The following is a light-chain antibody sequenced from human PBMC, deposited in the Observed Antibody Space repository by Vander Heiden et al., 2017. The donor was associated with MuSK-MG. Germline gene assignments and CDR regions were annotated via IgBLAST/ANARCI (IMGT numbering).Light chain of an antibody. CDR1: QTVWYGPIEKNC. V-gene: IGKV4-1*01. J-gene: IGKJ5*01. CDR2: WAS. CDR3: QQYSSTPSIT. Sequence: DIVMTPSSDPLAVSLGERSPTNLKPSQTVWYGPIEKNCLAWYQQKPGQPPRLLIHWASSRISGVPDRFSGSGSGTDFALTISSLQAEDVAVYYCQQYSSTPSITFGQGTRLEIK.